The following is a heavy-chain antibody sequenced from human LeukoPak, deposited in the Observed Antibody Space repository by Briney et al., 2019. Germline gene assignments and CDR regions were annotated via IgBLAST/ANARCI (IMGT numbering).Heavy chain of an antibody. CDR1: GFIFSNYA. CDR2: IGGNGRDT. J-gene: IGHJ4*02. V-gene: IGHV3-23*01. CDR3: VEGGLRQNIDY. D-gene: IGHD4-17*01. Sequence: GGSLRLSCAASGFIFSNYAMHWVRQAPGRGLEWVSTIGGNGRDTYYADSVKGRSTISRDNFKNTLNLQMNSLRAEDTAVFYCVEGGLRQNIDYWGQGTLVTVSS.